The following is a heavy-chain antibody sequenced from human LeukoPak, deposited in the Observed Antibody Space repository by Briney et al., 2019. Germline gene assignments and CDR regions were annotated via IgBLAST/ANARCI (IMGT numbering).Heavy chain of an antibody. J-gene: IGHJ4*02. V-gene: IGHV1-69*05. Sequence: ASVKVSCKASGGTFSSYAISWVRQAPGQGLEWMGGIIPIFGTANYAQKFQGRVTMTRNTSISTAYMELSSLRSEDTAVYYCARGVRSAIGSATLYYFDYWGQGTLVTVSS. CDR1: GGTFSSYA. CDR3: ARGVRSAIGSATLYYFDY. D-gene: IGHD3-10*01. CDR2: IIPIFGTA.